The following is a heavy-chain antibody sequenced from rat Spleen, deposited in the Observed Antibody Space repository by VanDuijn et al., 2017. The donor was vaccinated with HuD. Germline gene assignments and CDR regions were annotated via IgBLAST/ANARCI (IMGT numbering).Heavy chain of an antibody. J-gene: IGHJ2*01. V-gene: IGHV5S23*01. CDR2: ITNSGGST. CDR1: GFTFSNYY. Sequence: EVQVVESGGGLVQPGRSLKLSCAASGFTFSNYYMAWVRQAPTKGLEWVASITNSGGSTYYRDSVKGRFTVSRNDAENNLYLQMDSLRSEDTATDYCARDYGGSSGYYWGQGVMVTVSS. D-gene: IGHD1-11*01. CDR3: ARDYGGSSGYY.